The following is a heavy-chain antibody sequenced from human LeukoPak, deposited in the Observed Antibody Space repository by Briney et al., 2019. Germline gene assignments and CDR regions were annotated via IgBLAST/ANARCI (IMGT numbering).Heavy chain of an antibody. CDR2: IQYDGSNK. Sequence: GGPLRLSCAASGFTFSNYGMHWVRQAPGRGLEWVAFIQYDGSNKYYADSVKGRFTISRDNSKNTLDLQLNSLRPEDTAMYYCAKDSSPGWHFDYWGQGTLVTVSS. V-gene: IGHV3-30*02. J-gene: IGHJ4*02. CDR3: AKDSSPGWHFDY. D-gene: IGHD6-19*01. CDR1: GFTFSNYG.